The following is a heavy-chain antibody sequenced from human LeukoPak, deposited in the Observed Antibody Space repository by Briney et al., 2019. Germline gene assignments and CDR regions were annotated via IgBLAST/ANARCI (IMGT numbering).Heavy chain of an antibody. CDR2: ISSSSSTI. Sequence: GGSLRLSCAASGFTFSSYSMNWVRQAPGKGLEWVSYISSSSSTIYYADSVKSRFTISRDNAKNSLYLQMNSLRAEDTAVYYCARDRRARSSDAFDIWGQGTMVTVSS. V-gene: IGHV3-48*04. J-gene: IGHJ3*02. CDR3: ARDRRARSSDAFDI. CDR1: GFTFSSYS.